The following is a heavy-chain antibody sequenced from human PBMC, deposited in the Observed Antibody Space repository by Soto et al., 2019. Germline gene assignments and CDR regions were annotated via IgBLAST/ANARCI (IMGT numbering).Heavy chain of an antibody. Sequence: GASVKVSCKASGGTFSSYAISWVRQAPGQGLEWMGGIIPIFGTANYAQKFQGRVTITADESTSTAYMELSSLRSEDTAVYYCARDRPLHDYIFDYWGQGTLVTVSS. J-gene: IGHJ4*02. CDR1: GGTFSSYA. D-gene: IGHD4-4*01. CDR3: ARDRPLHDYIFDY. CDR2: IIPIFGTA. V-gene: IGHV1-69*13.